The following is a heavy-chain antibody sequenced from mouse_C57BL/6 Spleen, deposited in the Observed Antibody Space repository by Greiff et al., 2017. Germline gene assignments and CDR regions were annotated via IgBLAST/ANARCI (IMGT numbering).Heavy chain of an antibody. D-gene: IGHD1-1*01. CDR2: IHPNSGST. J-gene: IGHJ3*01. CDR3: ARDKGYGSSAWLAH. Sequence: QVQLQQPGAELVKPGASVKLSCKASGYTFTSYWMHWVKQRPGQGLEWIGMIHPNSGSTNYNEKFKSKATLTVDKSSSTAYMQLSSLTSEDSAVYYCARDKGYGSSAWLAHWGQGTLVTVSA. CDR1: GYTFTSYW. V-gene: IGHV1-64*01.